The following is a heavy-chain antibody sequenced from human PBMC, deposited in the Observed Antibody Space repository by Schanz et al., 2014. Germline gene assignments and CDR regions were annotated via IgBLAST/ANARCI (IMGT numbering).Heavy chain of an antibody. CDR1: GGSISSGGYS. CDR2: IYYSGST. D-gene: IGHD6-13*01. V-gene: IGHV4-30-4*07. CDR3: ARGPDSTSADVTRGRRRYYFDY. Sequence: QVQLQESGPGLVKPSQTLSLTCAVSGGSISSGGYSWNWIRQPPGKGLEWIVYIYYSGSTYYNPSLKSRVTISVDTSKTKFSLKLSSVTAADTAVYYCARGPDSTSADVTRGRRRYYFDYWGQGTLVTVSS. J-gene: IGHJ4*02.